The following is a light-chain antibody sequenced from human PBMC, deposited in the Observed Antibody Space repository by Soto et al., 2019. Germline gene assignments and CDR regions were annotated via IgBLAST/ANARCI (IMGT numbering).Light chain of an antibody. CDR2: GTS. Sequence: EIVLTQSPGTLSLSPGERATLSCRASQNINSRYLAWYQQKPGQAPRLLIYGTSSRATGIPDRFSGSGSGTDFTLTISRLEPEDFAVYYCQQFRSSPAFTFGPGTKVDIK. CDR3: QQFRSSPAFT. V-gene: IGKV3-20*01. CDR1: QNINSRY. J-gene: IGKJ3*01.